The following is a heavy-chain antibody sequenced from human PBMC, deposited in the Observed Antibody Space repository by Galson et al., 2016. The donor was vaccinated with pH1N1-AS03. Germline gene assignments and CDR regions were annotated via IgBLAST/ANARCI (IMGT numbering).Heavy chain of an antibody. CDR1: GYSFSNYW. Sequence: QSGAEVKKPGESLKISCRASGYSFSNYWVGWVRQMHRKGLEWMGIIYSVDSDTRYSPSFQGQVNLYGDKSINTVYLHWSSLKASDSAMYYCARRESGCSTFDYWGQGTLVTVSS. J-gene: IGHJ4*02. CDR3: ARRESGCSTFDY. D-gene: IGHD2-15*01. V-gene: IGHV5-51*01. CDR2: IYSVDSDT.